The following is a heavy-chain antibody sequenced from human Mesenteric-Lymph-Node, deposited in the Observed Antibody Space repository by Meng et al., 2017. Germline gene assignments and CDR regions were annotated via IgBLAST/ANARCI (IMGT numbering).Heavy chain of an antibody. V-gene: IGHV4-38-2*02. Sequence: SETLSLTCTVSGYSISSGYYWGWIRQPPGKGLEWIGSIYYSGSTYYNPSLKSRVTISVDTSKNQFSLKLSSVTAADTAVYYCARGIYSYGMDVWGQGTTVTVSS. CDR3: ARGIYSYGMDV. J-gene: IGHJ6*02. CDR2: IYYSGST. CDR1: GYSISSGYY.